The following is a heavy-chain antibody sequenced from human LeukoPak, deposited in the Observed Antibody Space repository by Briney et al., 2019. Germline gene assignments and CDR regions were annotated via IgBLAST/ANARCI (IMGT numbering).Heavy chain of an antibody. CDR3: ARGLTLLLSNMDV. J-gene: IGHJ6*03. CDR2: ISGHSAYI. V-gene: IGHV3-21*01. Sequence: PGGSLRLSCAASGFTFSSYSMNWVCQAPGKGLEWVSSISGHSAYIYYTDSVKGRFTISRDNAKNSLYLQMNSLRAEDTAVYYCARGLTLLLSNMDVWGKGTTVTISS. CDR1: GFTFSSYS. D-gene: IGHD2-15*01.